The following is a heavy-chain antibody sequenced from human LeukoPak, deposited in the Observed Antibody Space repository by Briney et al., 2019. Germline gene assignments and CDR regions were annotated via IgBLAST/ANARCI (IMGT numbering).Heavy chain of an antibody. J-gene: IGHJ4*02. CDR2: IWYDGSNK. CDR3: ARNYYGSGSSLTGY. Sequence: PGGSLRLSCAASGFTFSSYGMHWDRQAPGKGLEWVAVIWYDGSNKYYADSVKGRFTISRDNSKNTLYLQMNSLRAEDTAVYYCARNYYGSGSSLTGYWGQGTLVTVSS. D-gene: IGHD3-10*01. CDR1: GFTFSSYG. V-gene: IGHV3-33*01.